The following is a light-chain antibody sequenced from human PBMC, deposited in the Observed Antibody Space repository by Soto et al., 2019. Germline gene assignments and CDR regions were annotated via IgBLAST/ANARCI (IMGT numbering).Light chain of an antibody. J-gene: IGKJ1*01. CDR1: QSVSSTY. V-gene: IGKV3-20*01. Sequence: ELVLTQSPGTLSLSPGERATLSCRASQSVSSTYLAWYQQKPGQAPRLLIYGASSRATGIPDRFSGSGSGTDFTLTISRLEPEDCAVYYCQQYGSSAWPFGQGTKVEIK. CDR2: GAS. CDR3: QQYGSSAWP.